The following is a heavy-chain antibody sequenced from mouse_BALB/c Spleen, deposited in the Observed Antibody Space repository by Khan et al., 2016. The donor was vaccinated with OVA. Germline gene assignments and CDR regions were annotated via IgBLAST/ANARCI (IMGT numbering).Heavy chain of an antibody. CDR3: ARQGPYYGSSWFAY. J-gene: IGHJ3*01. CDR1: GFDFSRYW. D-gene: IGHD1-1*01. V-gene: IGHV4-1*02. CDR2: INPDSSTI. Sequence: EVKLLESGGGLVQPGGSLKLSCAASGFDFSRYWMSWVRQAPGKGLEWIGEINPDSSTINYTPSLKDKFIISRDNAKNTLYLQMSKVRSEDTALYYYARQGPYYGSSWFAYWGQGTLVTVSA.